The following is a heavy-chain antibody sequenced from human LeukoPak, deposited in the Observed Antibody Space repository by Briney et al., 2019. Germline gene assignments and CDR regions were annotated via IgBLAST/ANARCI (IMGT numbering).Heavy chain of an antibody. Sequence: GRSLRLSCAASGFTFSSYAMHWVRQAPGKGLEWVAVISYDGSNKYYADSVKGRFTISRGNAKNSLYLQMNSLRAEDTALYYCAREGLTYYYDSSGKLYYFDYWGQGTLVTVSS. D-gene: IGHD3-22*01. CDR2: ISYDGSNK. J-gene: IGHJ4*02. V-gene: IGHV3-30*04. CDR1: GFTFSSYA. CDR3: AREGLTYYYDSSGKLYYFDY.